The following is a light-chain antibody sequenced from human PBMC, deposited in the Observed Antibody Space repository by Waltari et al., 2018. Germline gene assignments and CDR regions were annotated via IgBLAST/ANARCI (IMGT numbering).Light chain of an antibody. Sequence: EIVLTQSPATLSLSPGERATLSCRASQSVSSYLAWYQQKPGQAPRLLIYDTSNRATGIPARFSGSGSGTDFTLTISSLEPEDFAFYYCQQYHKWPPYTFGQGTKLDI. J-gene: IGKJ2*01. CDR2: DTS. CDR3: QQYHKWPPYT. CDR1: QSVSSY. V-gene: IGKV3-11*01.